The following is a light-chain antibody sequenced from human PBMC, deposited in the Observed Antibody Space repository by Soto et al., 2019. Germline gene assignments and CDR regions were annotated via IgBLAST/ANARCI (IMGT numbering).Light chain of an antibody. J-gene: IGLJ1*01. V-gene: IGLV1-44*01. CDR1: SSNIGSNT. CDR3: AAWDDSLNGYV. Sequence: QSVLTQPPSASGTPGQRVTISCSGSSSNIGSNTVNWYQQLPGTAPKLLIYSNNQRPSGVPDRFSGYKSGTSASLAISGLQSEDEADYYCAAWDDSLNGYVFVTGTKVTVL. CDR2: SNN.